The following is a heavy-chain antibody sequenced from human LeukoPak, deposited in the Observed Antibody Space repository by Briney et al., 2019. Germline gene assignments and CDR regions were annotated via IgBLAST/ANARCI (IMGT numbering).Heavy chain of an antibody. Sequence: GGSLRLSCAASGFTFSSYAMSWVRQAPGKGLEWVSAISGSGGSTYYADSVKGRFTISRDNSKNPLYLQMNSLRAEDTAVYYCAKAYYDILSGYYGDYWGQGTLVTVSS. D-gene: IGHD3-9*01. CDR1: GFTFSSYA. CDR3: AKAYYDILSGYYGDY. V-gene: IGHV3-23*01. J-gene: IGHJ4*02. CDR2: ISGSGGST.